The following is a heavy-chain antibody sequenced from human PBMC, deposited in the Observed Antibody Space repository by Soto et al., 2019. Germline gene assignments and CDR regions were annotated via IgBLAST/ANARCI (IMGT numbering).Heavy chain of an antibody. V-gene: IGHV3-23*01. CDR3: AKDVPPRPGIVEVGNAFDI. CDR1: GFTFSSYA. Sequence: GGSLRLSCAASGFTFSSYAMSWFRQAPGKGLEWVSAISGSGGSTYYADSVKGRFTISRDNSKNTLYLQMNSLRAEDTAVYYCAKDVPPRPGIVEVGNAFDIWGRGTMVTVSS. J-gene: IGHJ3*02. D-gene: IGHD2-2*01. CDR2: ISGSGGST.